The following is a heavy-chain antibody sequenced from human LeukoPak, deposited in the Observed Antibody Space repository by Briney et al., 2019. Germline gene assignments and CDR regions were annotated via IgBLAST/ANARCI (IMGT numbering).Heavy chain of an antibody. J-gene: IGHJ6*03. CDR3: ASIVVPAASYYYYYMDV. D-gene: IGHD2-2*01. CDR1: GGSISSYY. V-gene: IGHV4-59*12. Sequence: SETLSLTCTVSGGSISSYYWSWIRQPPGKGLEWIGYIYYSGSTNYNPSLKSRVTISVDTSKNQFSLKLSSVTAADTAVYYCASIVVPAASYYYYYMDVWGKGTTVTVSS. CDR2: IYYSGST.